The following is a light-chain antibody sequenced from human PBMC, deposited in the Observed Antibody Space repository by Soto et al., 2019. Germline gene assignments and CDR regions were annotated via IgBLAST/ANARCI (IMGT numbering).Light chain of an antibody. CDR2: DTS. CDR1: QTISRS. Sequence: EIVLTQSPATLSVSPGERATLSCRASQTISRSLAWYQQKPGQAPRLLIYDTSTRATAIPARFSGSGSGTDFTLTISSLQSEDSALYYCHQYNHWPPGTFGQGTKVEIK. J-gene: IGKJ2*01. V-gene: IGKV3-15*01. CDR3: HQYNHWPPGT.